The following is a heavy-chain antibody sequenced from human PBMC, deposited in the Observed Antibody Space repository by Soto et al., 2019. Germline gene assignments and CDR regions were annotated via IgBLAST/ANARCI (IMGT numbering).Heavy chain of an antibody. J-gene: IGHJ3*01. CDR1: GYTFTTYG. CDR3: ARVKVPAAVLGAFDV. CDR2: INPLKGDT. D-gene: IGHD2-2*01. Sequence: QAQLVQSGGEMKKAGASVKVSCKASGYTFTTYGITWVRQAPGQGLDWMGWINPLKGDTKSAANFQDRVTMTTDTSTRPAYMELRSLSSDDTAVYYCARVKVPAAVLGAFDVWGQGTLVTVS. V-gene: IGHV1-18*01.